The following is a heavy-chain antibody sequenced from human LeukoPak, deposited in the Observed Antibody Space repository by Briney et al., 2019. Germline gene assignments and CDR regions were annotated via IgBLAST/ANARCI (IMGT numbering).Heavy chain of an antibody. V-gene: IGHV4-61*10. CDR2: IFYTGTT. Sequence: SETLSLTCTVSGGSISSGSHYWSWIRQPAGKGLEWIGYIFYTGTTNYNPSLKSRVTISADTSKNHFSLKLNSVTTADTAVYYCTRGAGWLIDYWGQGILVTVSS. CDR1: GGSISSGSHY. J-gene: IGHJ4*02. D-gene: IGHD3-16*01. CDR3: TRGAGWLIDY.